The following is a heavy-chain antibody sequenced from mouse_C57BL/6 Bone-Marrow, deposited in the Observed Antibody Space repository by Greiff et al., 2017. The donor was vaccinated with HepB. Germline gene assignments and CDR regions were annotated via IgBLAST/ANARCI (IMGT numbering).Heavy chain of an antibody. Sequence: QVHVKQPGAELVKPGASVKMSCKASGYTFTSYWITWVKQRPGQGLEWIGDIYPGSGSTNYNEKFKSKATLTVDTSSSTAYMQLSSLTSEDSAVYYCARRSLYYGSSYYYAMDYWGQGTSVTVSS. CDR2: IYPGSGST. CDR3: ARRSLYYGSSYYYAMDY. CDR1: GYTFTSYW. D-gene: IGHD1-1*01. J-gene: IGHJ4*01. V-gene: IGHV1-55*01.